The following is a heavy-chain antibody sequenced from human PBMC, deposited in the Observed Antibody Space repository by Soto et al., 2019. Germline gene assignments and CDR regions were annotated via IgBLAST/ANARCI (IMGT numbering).Heavy chain of an antibody. CDR3: ARKPTYDVDD. D-gene: IGHD3-16*01. Sequence: QVQLVQSGAEVKKPGASVRVSCKASDYTLTTYGITWVRQAPGQGLEWLGWISAYNGNTMYAQKFQGRVTMTTDTSTSTAYMELRSLTSDDTAVYYCARKPTYDVDDWGQGTQVTVSS. CDR2: ISAYNGNT. V-gene: IGHV1-18*04. CDR1: DYTLTTYG. J-gene: IGHJ4*02.